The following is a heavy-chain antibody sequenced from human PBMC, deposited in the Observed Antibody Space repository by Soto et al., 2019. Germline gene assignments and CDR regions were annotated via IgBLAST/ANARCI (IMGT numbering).Heavy chain of an antibody. CDR3: GREQSGGAQPVDY. Sequence: EVQLVESGGGLVQPGGSLRLSCEASGFRFNDHYMDWVRQAPGKGREWVGRIRNNGDSYTTDYAASVKGRFSFSRDDSKNSVYLQMNSLTTEDTAMYYCGREQSGGAQPVDYWGQGTLVTVSS. J-gene: IGHJ4*02. D-gene: IGHD1-26*01. CDR1: GFRFNDHY. V-gene: IGHV3-72*01. CDR2: IRNNGDSYTT.